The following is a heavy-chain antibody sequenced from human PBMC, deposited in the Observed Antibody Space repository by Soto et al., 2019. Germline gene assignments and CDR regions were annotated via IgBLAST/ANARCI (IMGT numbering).Heavy chain of an antibody. V-gene: IGHV3-74*01. CDR3: GRAPGGTGIVDY. J-gene: IGHJ4*02. Sequence: HGGSLRLSCAASGFTFSSYWMQWVRQAPGKGLVWVSRINSEGTTTTYADSVKGRFTISRDNAKNTLYLQMNSLRAEDTAVYYCGRAPGGTGIVDYWGQGTLVTVSS. CDR2: INSEGTTT. D-gene: IGHD7-27*01. CDR1: GFTFSSYW.